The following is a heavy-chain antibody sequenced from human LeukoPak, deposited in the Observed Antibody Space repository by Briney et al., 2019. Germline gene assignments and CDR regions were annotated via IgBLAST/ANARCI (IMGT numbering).Heavy chain of an antibody. CDR2: ISSSGSTI. CDR3: ARVLLADGYKEMAVVGYFDY. D-gene: IGHD5-24*01. J-gene: IGHJ4*02. Sequence: GGSLRLSCAATGFTFSDYYMSWIRQAPGKGLEWVSYISSSGSTIYYADSVKGRFTISRDNAKNSLYLQMNSLRAEDTAVYYCARVLLADGYKEMAVVGYFDYWGQGTLVTVSS. CDR1: GFTFSDYY. V-gene: IGHV3-11*04.